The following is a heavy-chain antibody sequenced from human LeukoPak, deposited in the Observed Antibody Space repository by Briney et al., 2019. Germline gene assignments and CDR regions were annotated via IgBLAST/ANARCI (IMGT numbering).Heavy chain of an antibody. V-gene: IGHV3-23*01. D-gene: IGHD4/OR15-4a*01. CDR2: ISGNGAST. Sequence: GGSLRLSCAASGFTFSSYDMTWVRQAPGKGLEWVSGISGNGASTYYADSVKGRFTISRDNSKNTLDLQMNSLTAEDTAVYYCANRGGGAKYFEYWGQGTLVTVSS. CDR3: ANRGGGAKYFEY. J-gene: IGHJ4*02. CDR1: GFTFSSYD.